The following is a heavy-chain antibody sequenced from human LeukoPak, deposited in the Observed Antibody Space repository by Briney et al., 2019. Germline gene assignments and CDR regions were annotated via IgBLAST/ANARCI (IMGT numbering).Heavy chain of an antibody. D-gene: IGHD5-24*01. Sequence: GGSLRLSCAASGFTFSSYAMSWVRQAPGKGLEWVSAISGSGGSTYYADSVKGRFTISRDNSKNTLYLQMNSLRAEDTAVYCCAKDRVRWLQLFYFDYWGQGTLVTVSS. CDR3: AKDRVRWLQLFYFDY. J-gene: IGHJ4*02. V-gene: IGHV3-23*01. CDR1: GFTFSSYA. CDR2: ISGSGGST.